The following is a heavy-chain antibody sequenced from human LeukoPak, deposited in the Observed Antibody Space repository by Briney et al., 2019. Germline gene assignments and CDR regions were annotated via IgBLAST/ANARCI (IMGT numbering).Heavy chain of an antibody. CDR2: IIPILGIA. V-gene: IGHV1-69*04. D-gene: IGHD3-22*01. Sequence: ASVKVSCKASGGTFSSYAISWVRQAPGQGLEWMGRIIPILGIANYAQKFQGRVTITADKSTSTAYMELSSLRSEDTAVYYCASPEEKHYYDSSGYYPYWGQGTLVTVSS. CDR1: GGTFSSYA. CDR3: ASPEEKHYYDSSGYYPY. J-gene: IGHJ4*02.